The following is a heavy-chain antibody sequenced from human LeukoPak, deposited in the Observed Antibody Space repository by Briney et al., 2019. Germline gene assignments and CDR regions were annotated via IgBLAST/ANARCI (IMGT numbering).Heavy chain of an antibody. Sequence: SETLSLTCTVSGGSISSYYWSWIRQPPGKGLEWIGYIYYSGSTNYNPSLKSRVTISVDTSKNQFSLKLSSVTAADTAVYYCAKGLGESVLSYYYGMDVWGQGTTVTASS. V-gene: IGHV4-59*01. CDR1: GGSISSYY. CDR3: AKGLGESVLSYYYGMDV. J-gene: IGHJ6*02. CDR2: IYYSGST. D-gene: IGHD3-16*01.